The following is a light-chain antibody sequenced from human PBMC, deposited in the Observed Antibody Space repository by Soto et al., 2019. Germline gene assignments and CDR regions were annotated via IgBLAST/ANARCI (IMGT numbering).Light chain of an antibody. CDR2: GAS. V-gene: IGKV3D-20*02. CDR1: QSVSSSY. CDR3: QQRSIWVT. J-gene: IGKJ5*01. Sequence: IVLTQSRGTLSLSPGARSTLSCRASQSVSSSYLAWYQQKPGQAPRLLIYGASSRATGIPDRFSGSASGTDSTLTISSLEPEDSAVYYCQQRSIWVTFGQGTRLEIK.